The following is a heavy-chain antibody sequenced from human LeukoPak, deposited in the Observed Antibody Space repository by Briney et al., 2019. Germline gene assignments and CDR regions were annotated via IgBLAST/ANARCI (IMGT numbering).Heavy chain of an antibody. D-gene: IGHD3-3*01. J-gene: IGHJ3*02. CDR2: ISGSGGST. V-gene: IGHV3-23*01. Sequence: GGSLRLSCAASGFTFSSYAMSWVRQAPGKGLEWVSAISGSGGSTYYADSVKGRFTISRDNSKNTLYLQMNSLRAEDTAVYYCATGEGVYDFTGDAFDIWGQGTMVTVSS. CDR1: GFTFSSYA. CDR3: ATGEGVYDFTGDAFDI.